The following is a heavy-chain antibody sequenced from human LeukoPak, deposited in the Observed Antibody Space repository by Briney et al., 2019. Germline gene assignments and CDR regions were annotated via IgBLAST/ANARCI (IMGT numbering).Heavy chain of an antibody. CDR1: GGSISSYY. J-gene: IGHJ4*02. Sequence: SETLSLTCTVSGGSISSYYWSWVRQPPWKGLEWIGYVSYSGSTDYNPSLKSRVIISIDTSKNQFSLRLSSVTAADTAVYYCARENDRYGRINYWGRGTQVTVSS. CDR2: VSYSGST. D-gene: IGHD5-18*01. CDR3: ARENDRYGRINY. V-gene: IGHV4-59*01.